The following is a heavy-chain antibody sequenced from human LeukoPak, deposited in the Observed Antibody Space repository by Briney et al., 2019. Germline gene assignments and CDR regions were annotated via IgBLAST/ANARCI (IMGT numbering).Heavy chain of an antibody. CDR2: ISGSGGST. V-gene: IGHV3-23*01. CDR3: AKGRGWYQLATFDY. D-gene: IGHD2-2*01. J-gene: IGHJ4*02. Sequence: GGSLRLSCAASGFTVSSNYMRWVRQAPGKGLEWVSAISGSGGSTYYADSVKGRFTISRDNSKNTLYLQMNSLRAEDTAVYYCAKGRGWYQLATFDYWGQGTLVTVSS. CDR1: GFTVSSNY.